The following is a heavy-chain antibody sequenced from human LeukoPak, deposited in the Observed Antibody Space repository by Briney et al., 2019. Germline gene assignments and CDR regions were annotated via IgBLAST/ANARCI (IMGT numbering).Heavy chain of an antibody. CDR2: INPSGGST. J-gene: IGHJ4*02. Sequence: ASVKVSCKASGYTFTSYYMHWVRQAPGQGLEWMGIINPSGGSTSYAQKFQGRVTMTRDMSTSTVYMELSSLRSGDTAVYYCARVLYSYGFDYWGQGTLVTVSS. CDR3: ARVLYSYGFDY. CDR1: GYTFTSYY. D-gene: IGHD5-18*01. V-gene: IGHV1-46*01.